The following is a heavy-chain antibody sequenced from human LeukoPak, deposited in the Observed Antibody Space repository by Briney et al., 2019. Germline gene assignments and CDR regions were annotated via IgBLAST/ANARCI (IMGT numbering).Heavy chain of an antibody. J-gene: IGHJ4*02. D-gene: IGHD2-2*02. CDR3: AKNKQVPADIRTSLDY. CDR2: ISGSGGST. CDR1: GFTFSSYA. Sequence: GGSLRLSCAASGFTFSSYAMSWVRQAPGKGLEWVPAISGSGGSTYYADSVKGRFTISRDNSKNTLYLQMNSLRAEDTAVYYCAKNKQVPADIRTSLDYWGQGTLVTVSS. V-gene: IGHV3-23*01.